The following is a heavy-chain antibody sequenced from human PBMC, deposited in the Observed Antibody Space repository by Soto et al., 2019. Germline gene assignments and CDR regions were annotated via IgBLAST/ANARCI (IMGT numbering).Heavy chain of an antibody. CDR1: GFSFSDAA. Sequence: GSLRLSCAASGFSFSDAAIHWVRQASGKGLEWVGRIRSKTAGFATAYAASVQGRFTISRDDSKNTAYLQMNSLNTEDTAVYYCIRHTIDYWGHGTLVTVSS. D-gene: IGHD3-3*01. J-gene: IGHJ4*01. CDR2: IRSKTAGFAT. CDR3: IRHTIDY. V-gene: IGHV3-73*01.